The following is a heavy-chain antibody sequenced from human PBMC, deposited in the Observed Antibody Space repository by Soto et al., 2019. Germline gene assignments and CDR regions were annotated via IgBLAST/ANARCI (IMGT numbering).Heavy chain of an antibody. J-gene: IGHJ6*02. Sequence: PXGTLALTCAVYGGSISSNKWWGWVRQPPGKGLEWIGEIYHSGSTNYNPSLKSRVTISLDKSKNQFSLKLTSVTAADSAVYYCARDDHIVVVPTSLGAMDVWGQGTTVTVSS. D-gene: IGHD2-2*01. CDR1: GGSISSNKW. V-gene: IGHV4-4*02. CDR2: IYHSGST. CDR3: ARDDHIVVVPTSLGAMDV.